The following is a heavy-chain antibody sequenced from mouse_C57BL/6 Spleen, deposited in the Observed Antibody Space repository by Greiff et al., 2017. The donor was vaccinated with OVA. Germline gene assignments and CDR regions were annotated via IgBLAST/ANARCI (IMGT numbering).Heavy chain of an antibody. Sequence: QVQLQQPGTELVKPGASVKLSCKASGYTFTSYWMHWVKQRPGQGLEWIGNINPSNGGTNYNEKFKSKATLTVDKSSSTAYMQLSSLTSEDSAVYYCARALNYEYDEGYAMDYWGQGTSVTVSS. D-gene: IGHD2-4*01. CDR1: GYTFTSYW. CDR3: ARALNYEYDEGYAMDY. V-gene: IGHV1-53*01. J-gene: IGHJ4*01. CDR2: INPSNGGT.